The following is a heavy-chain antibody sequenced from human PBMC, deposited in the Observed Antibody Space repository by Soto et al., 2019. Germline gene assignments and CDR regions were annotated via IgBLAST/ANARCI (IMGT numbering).Heavy chain of an antibody. D-gene: IGHD3-10*01. CDR1: AFTFSNYG. CDR2: IWYDGDKI. CDR3: ARDAVSSGNYYSPNDFDY. V-gene: IGHV3-33*01. J-gene: IGHJ4*02. Sequence: QVQLVESGGGVVQPGRSLRLSCAASAFTFSNYGMHWVRQAPGKGLEWVAVIWYDGDKINYADSVRGRFTISRDNSKNTRYIQMNSLRAEDTAVYYCARDAVSSGNYYSPNDFDYWGQGTLITVSS.